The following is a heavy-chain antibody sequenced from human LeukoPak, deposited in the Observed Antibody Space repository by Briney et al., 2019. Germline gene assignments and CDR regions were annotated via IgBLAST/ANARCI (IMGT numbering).Heavy chain of an antibody. J-gene: IGHJ6*02. Sequence: GGSLRLSCAASGFTFSDHYIDWVRQAPGKGLEWVANIKQDGGEKYYVDSVKGRFTISRDNAKNSLYLQMNSLRAEDTAVYYCARDSSSSWYDSSVGMDVWGQGTTVTVSS. CDR1: GFTFSDHY. V-gene: IGHV3-7*01. CDR3: ARDSSSSWYDSSVGMDV. CDR2: IKQDGGEK. D-gene: IGHD6-13*01.